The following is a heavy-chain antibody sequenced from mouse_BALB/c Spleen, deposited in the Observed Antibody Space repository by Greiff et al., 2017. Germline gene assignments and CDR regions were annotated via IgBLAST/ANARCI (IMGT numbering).Heavy chain of an antibody. J-gene: IGHJ4*01. CDR1: GYNFTSYW. CDR2: IYPGSGST. Sequence: QVQLKESGAELVKPGTSVKLSCKASGYNFTSYWINWVKLRPGQGLEWIGDIYPGSGSTNYNEKFKSKATLTVDTSSSTAYMQLSSLASEDSALYYCARSIRSYYAMDYWGQGTSVTVSS. CDR3: ARSIRSYYAMDY. V-gene: IGHV1-55*01. D-gene: IGHD3-2*02.